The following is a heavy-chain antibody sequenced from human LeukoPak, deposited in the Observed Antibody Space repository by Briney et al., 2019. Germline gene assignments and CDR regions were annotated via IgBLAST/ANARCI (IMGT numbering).Heavy chain of an antibody. V-gene: IGHV3-20*04. CDR3: AKEEWGFGEFPLFMDV. D-gene: IGHD3-10*01. CDR2: INWNGGST. CDR1: GFTFDDYG. J-gene: IGHJ6*03. Sequence: PGGSLRLSCAASGFTFDDYGMSWVRQAPGKGLEWVSGINWNGGSTGYADSVKGRFTISRDKSKNALYLQMNSLRAEDTAVYYCAKEEWGFGEFPLFMDVWGKGTTVTISS.